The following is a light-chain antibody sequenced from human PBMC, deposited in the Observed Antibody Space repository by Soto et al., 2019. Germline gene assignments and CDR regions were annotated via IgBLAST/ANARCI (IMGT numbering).Light chain of an antibody. V-gene: IGLV2-23*02. J-gene: IGLJ1*01. Sequence: ALTQPASVSGSPGQSITISCTGTSNYNLVSWYQQHPGKAPKLVIYEVSERPSGVSNRFSGSKSGNTASLTISGLQAEDEADYYCCSYPGSSILYVFGTGTKLTVL. CDR1: SNYNL. CDR3: CSYPGSSILYV. CDR2: EVS.